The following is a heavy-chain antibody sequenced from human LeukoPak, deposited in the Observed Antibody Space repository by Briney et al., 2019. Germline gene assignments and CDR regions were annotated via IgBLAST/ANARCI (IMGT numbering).Heavy chain of an antibody. J-gene: IGHJ4*02. CDR3: ASGPVVVRPDY. D-gene: IGHD3-22*01. Sequence: GGSLRLSCAASGFTFSSYWMSWVRQAPGKGLEWVANIKQDGSEKYYVDSVKGRFTISRDNAKNSLYLQMNSLRAEDTAAYYCASGPVVVRPDYWGQGTRVTVSS. CDR1: GFTFSSYW. CDR2: IKQDGSEK. V-gene: IGHV3-7*01.